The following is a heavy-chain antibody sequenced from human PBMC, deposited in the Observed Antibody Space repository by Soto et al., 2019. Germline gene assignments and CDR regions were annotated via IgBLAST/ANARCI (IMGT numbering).Heavy chain of an antibody. CDR3: AREDSSGYYDY. CDR2: INPSGGST. Sequence: ASVKVSCKASGYTFTSYYMHWVRQAPGQGLEWMGIINPSGGSTSYAQKFQGRVTMTRDTSISTAYMELSRLRSDDTAVYYCAREDSSGYYDYWGQGTLVTVSS. CDR1: GYTFTSYY. J-gene: IGHJ4*02. V-gene: IGHV1-46*01. D-gene: IGHD3-22*01.